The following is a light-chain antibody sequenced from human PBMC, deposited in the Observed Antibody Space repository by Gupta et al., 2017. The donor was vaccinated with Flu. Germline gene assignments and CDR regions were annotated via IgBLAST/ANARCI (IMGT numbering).Light chain of an antibody. Sequence: VTTGARACVSFWYSQSLSFSDGYIYLYWYIQKPAHSPHILVYLGSSRACGVTDRFSGSGTGTDFTLKISRVEAEDAGIYYFNQGLQTPYTFGQGTKLEI. J-gene: IGKJ2*01. CDR1: QSLSFSDGYIY. CDR2: LGS. CDR3: NQGLQTPYT. V-gene: IGKV2-28*01.